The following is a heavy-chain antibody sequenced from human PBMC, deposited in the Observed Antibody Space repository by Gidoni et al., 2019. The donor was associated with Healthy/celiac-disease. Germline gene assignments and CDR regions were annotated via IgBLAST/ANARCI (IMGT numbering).Heavy chain of an antibody. CDR1: GFTFSSYE. CDR2: ISSSGSTR. J-gene: IGHJ4*02. V-gene: IGHV3-48*03. Sequence: EVQLVESGGVLVQPGGSLRLACAASGFTFSSYEMNWVRTAPGKGLEWVSDISSSGSTRYYADSVKGRFTISRDNAKNSLYLQMNSLRAEDTAVYYCARDWESSGWSRGGFDYWGQGTLVTVSS. CDR3: ARDWESSGWSRGGFDY. D-gene: IGHD6-19*01.